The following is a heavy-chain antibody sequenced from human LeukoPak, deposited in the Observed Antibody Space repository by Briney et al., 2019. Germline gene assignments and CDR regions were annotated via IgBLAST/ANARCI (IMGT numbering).Heavy chain of an antibody. CDR3: AREAAAEYYYYMDV. CDR1: GGTFSSYA. D-gene: IGHD6-13*01. Sequence: SVKVSCKASGGTFSSYAISWVRQARGQGLEWMGGIIPIFGTANYAQKFQGRVTITTDESTSTAYMELSSLRSEDTAVYYCAREAAAEYYYYMDVWGKGTTVTVSS. J-gene: IGHJ6*03. V-gene: IGHV1-69*05. CDR2: IIPIFGTA.